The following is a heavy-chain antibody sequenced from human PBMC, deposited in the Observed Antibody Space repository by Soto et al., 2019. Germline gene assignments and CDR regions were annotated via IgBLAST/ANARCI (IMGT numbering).Heavy chain of an antibody. Sequence: QVQLVQSGPEVKKPGASVKVSCKASDYIFTSYGINWVRQAPGEGLEWMGWISTLNVNTDYAQNFQGRVTMTTDTSTSTAYMELGSLRSDATAVYYCARDSQVEWLVRPYYGLDVWGQGTTVTVSS. CDR3: ARDSQVEWLVRPYYGLDV. CDR1: DYIFTSYG. CDR2: ISTLNVNT. J-gene: IGHJ6*02. D-gene: IGHD6-19*01. V-gene: IGHV1-18*04.